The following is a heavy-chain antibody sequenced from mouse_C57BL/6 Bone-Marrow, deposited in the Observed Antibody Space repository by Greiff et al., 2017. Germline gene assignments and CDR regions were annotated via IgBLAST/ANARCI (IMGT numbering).Heavy chain of an antibody. Sequence: VQLQQSGAELMKPGASVKLSCKATGYTFPGYWIEWVKQRPGHGLEWIGEILPGSGSSNYNEKFKGKGPFTADTSSKTAYMQLSSLTTEDSASYYCARWGYAMDYGGQGTSVTVSS. CDR2: ILPGSGSS. CDR3: ARWGYAMDY. V-gene: IGHV1-9*01. J-gene: IGHJ4*01. CDR1: GYTFPGYW.